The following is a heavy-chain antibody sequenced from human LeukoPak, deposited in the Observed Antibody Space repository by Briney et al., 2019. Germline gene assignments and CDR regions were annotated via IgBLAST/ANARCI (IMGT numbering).Heavy chain of an antibody. J-gene: IGHJ4*02. Sequence: SETLSLTCTVSGGSISSYYWSWFRQPPGKGLEWIGYIYDSGSTNYNPSLKSRVTMSIDTSKNQFSLKLSSVTAADTAVYYCARWSGYALDWGQGTLVTVSS. CDR3: ARWSGYALD. V-gene: IGHV4-59*01. CDR1: GGSISSYY. D-gene: IGHD2-2*01. CDR2: IYDSGST.